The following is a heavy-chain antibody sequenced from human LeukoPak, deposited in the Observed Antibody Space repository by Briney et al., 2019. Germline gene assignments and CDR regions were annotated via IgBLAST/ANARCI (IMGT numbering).Heavy chain of an antibody. CDR3: ARHLGSEQWLVPDPYYFDY. Sequence: SETLSLTCTVSGGSISSGSYYWGWIRQPPGKGLEWIGSIYYSGSTYYNPSLKSRVTISVDTSKNQFSLKLSSVTAADTAVYYCARHLGSEQWLVPDPYYFDYWGQGTLVTVSS. D-gene: IGHD6-19*01. V-gene: IGHV4-39*01. CDR2: IYYSGST. CDR1: GGSISSGSYY. J-gene: IGHJ4*02.